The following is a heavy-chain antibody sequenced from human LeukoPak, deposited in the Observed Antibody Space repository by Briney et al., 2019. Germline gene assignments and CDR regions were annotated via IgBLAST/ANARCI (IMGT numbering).Heavy chain of an antibody. V-gene: IGHV5-51*01. D-gene: IGHD3-22*01. CDR3: ARRSCDSNSLYYEDY. J-gene: IGHJ4*02. CDR1: GYSFASHW. CDR2: IYPGDSDT. Sequence: GESLKISCKASGYSFASHWIGWVRQMPGQGLEWMGFIYPGDSDTTYSPSFRGQVTISVDKSISTAYLQWSSLKAPDTAMYYCARRSCDSNSLYYEDYWGQGTLVTVSS.